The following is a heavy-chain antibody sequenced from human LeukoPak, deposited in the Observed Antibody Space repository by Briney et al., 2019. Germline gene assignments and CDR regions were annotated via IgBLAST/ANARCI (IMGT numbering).Heavy chain of an antibody. CDR2: ISAYIGKA. CDR1: GYTFTSYG. Sequence: EASVKVSCKASGYTFTSYGISWVRQAPGQGLEWMGGISAYIGKANYAQKLQGRVTMTTDTSTSTAYMELRSLRSDDTAVYYCARDVLGYCSSTSCYGTRGSSDYWGQGTLVTVSS. CDR3: ARDVLGYCSSTSCYGTRGSSDY. D-gene: IGHD2-2*01. V-gene: IGHV1-18*01. J-gene: IGHJ4*02.